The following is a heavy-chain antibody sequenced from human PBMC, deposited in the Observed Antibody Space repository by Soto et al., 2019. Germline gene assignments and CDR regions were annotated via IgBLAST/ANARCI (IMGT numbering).Heavy chain of an antibody. Sequence: ASVKVSCKASGYTFTGYYMHWVRQAPGQGLEWMGWINPNSGGTNYAQKFQGRVTMTRDASISTAYMELSRLRSDDTAVYYCARGYDFWSGYYYCGMDVWGQGTTVTVSS. CDR3: ARGYDFWSGYYYCGMDV. J-gene: IGHJ6*02. V-gene: IGHV1-2*02. CDR2: INPNSGGT. CDR1: GYTFTGYY. D-gene: IGHD3-3*01.